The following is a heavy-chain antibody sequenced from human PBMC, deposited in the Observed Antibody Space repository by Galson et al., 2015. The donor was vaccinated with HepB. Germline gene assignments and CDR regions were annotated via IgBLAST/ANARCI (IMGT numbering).Heavy chain of an antibody. CDR1: GFTFSSYA. V-gene: IGHV3-23*01. J-gene: IGHJ4*02. CDR3: AKRGQGYCSSTTCYKSFDY. D-gene: IGHD2-2*02. CDR2: MSGNTGDT. Sequence: SLRLSCAASGFTFSSYAMGWVRQAPGQGLEYVSAMSGNTGDTYYADSVKGRFTISRDNSKNTLYLQMNSLRAEDTAVYYCAKRGQGYCSSTTCYKSFDYWGQGTRVTVSS.